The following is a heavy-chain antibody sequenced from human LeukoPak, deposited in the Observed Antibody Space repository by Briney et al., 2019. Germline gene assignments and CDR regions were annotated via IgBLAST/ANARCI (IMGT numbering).Heavy chain of an antibody. CDR2: ISYDGSNK. J-gene: IGHJ6*02. CDR3: AREVGSSGWYPTYPYYYYGMDV. CDR1: GFTFSSYG. Sequence: PGGSLRLSCAASGFTFSSYGMHWVRQAPGKGLEWVAVISYDGSNKYYADSVKGRFTISRDNSKNTLYLQMNSLRAEDTAVYYCAREVGSSGWYPTYPYYYYGMDVWGQGTTVTVSS. V-gene: IGHV3-30*03. D-gene: IGHD6-19*01.